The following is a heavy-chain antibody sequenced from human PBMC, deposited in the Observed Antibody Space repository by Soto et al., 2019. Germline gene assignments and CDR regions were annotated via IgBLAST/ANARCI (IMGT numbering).Heavy chain of an antibody. CDR1: GGTFSSYG. CDR2: IIPIFGTA. D-gene: IGHD6-6*01. J-gene: IGHJ6*02. V-gene: IGHV1-69*12. Sequence: QVQLVQSGAEVKKPGSSVKVSCKASGGTFSSYGISWVRQAPGQGLEWLGGIIPIFGTANYAPKFQGRVTTTADESPSTAYRERSRLRSAETAVYYCAGARSSSACYCGRDVWGQGTTVTVSS. CDR3: AGARSSSACYCGRDV.